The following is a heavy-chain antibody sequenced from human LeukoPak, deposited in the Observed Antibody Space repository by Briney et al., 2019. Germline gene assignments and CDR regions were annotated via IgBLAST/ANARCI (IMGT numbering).Heavy chain of an antibody. CDR2: IDPYTGNT. Sequence: ASVKVSCKTSGYFFTGYYLHWVRQAPGQGLEWMAWIDPYTGNTHYAQKFQGRITVTRDTSVSTTYMELSWLTSDDTARYYCAREYSASEHWGQGTLVTVSS. V-gene: IGHV1-2*02. CDR1: GYFFTGYY. J-gene: IGHJ4*02. D-gene: IGHD5-12*01. CDR3: AREYSASEH.